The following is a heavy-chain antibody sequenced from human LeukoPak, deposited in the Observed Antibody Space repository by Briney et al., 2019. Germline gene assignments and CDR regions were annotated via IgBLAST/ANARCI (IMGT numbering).Heavy chain of an antibody. CDR1: GFTFSSYA. CDR3: AKAGTSVVIIYYFDY. J-gene: IGHJ4*02. CDR2: ISGSGGST. V-gene: IGHV3-23*01. D-gene: IGHD3-3*01. Sequence: GGSLRLSCAASGFTFSSYAMHWVRQAPGKGLEWVSAISGSGGSTYYADSVKGRFTISRDNSKNALYLQMNGLRAEDTAVYYCAKAGTSVVIIYYFDYWGQGTLVTVSS.